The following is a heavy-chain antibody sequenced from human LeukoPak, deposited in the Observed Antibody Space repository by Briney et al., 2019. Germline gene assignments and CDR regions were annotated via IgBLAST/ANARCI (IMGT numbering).Heavy chain of an antibody. Sequence: SETLSLTCTVSGDSATSFYWSWIRQPPGKGVEWIGYIYSSGSTDFNPSLKSRVSMSVDTSKNQVNLNLSSVTTADTAVYYCAREIVMIRGVITDAFDVWGHGTRVTVPS. D-gene: IGHD3-10*01. CDR1: GDSATSFY. CDR3: AREIVMIRGVITDAFDV. CDR2: IYSSGST. J-gene: IGHJ3*01. V-gene: IGHV4-59*02.